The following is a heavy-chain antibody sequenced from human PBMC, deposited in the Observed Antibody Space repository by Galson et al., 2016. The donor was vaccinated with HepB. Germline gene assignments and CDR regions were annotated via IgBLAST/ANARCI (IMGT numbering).Heavy chain of an antibody. CDR2: ISNDGSNK. V-gene: IGHV3-30-3*01. CDR3: ARANWKYAAYYFDF. CDR1: GFTFTCCS. Sequence: SLRLSCAASGFTFTCCSLHWVRQAPGKGLEWVAVISNDGSNKYYADSVKGRFTISRDNSKNTVYLQMNSLRADDTGVYSRARANWKYAAYYFDFWGQGTLVTVSS. J-gene: IGHJ4*02. D-gene: IGHD1-7*01.